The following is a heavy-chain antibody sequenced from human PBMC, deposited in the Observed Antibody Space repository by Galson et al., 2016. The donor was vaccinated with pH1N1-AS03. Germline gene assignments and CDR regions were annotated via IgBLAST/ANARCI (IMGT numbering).Heavy chain of an antibody. CDR2: INPNNGVT. J-gene: IGHJ5*02. CDR3: ARGPQEEMTDSLWLRVPLRACCWFER. V-gene: IGHV1-2*04. CDR1: GYIFTGFH. D-gene: IGHD5-18*01. Sequence: SVKVSCKASGYIFTGFHVHWVRQAPGQGLEWMGWINPNNGVTNYAQKFEAWVTMTGDASISTAYLEFYGLKSDDTAVYYCARGPQEEMTDSLWLRVPLRACCWFERWGEGTLVTASS.